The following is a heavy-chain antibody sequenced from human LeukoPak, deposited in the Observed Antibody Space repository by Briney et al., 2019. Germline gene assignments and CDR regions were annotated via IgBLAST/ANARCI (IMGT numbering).Heavy chain of an antibody. CDR1: GFTFSSYW. Sequence: SGGSLRLSCAASGFTFSSYWMSWVRQAPGKGLEWVANIKQDGSEKYYVDSVKGRFTISRDNAKNSLYLQMNSLRAEDTAVYYCARGGFGEFIYYYYGMDVWGKGTTVTVSS. CDR3: ARGGFGEFIYYYYGMDV. J-gene: IGHJ6*04. D-gene: IGHD3-10*01. V-gene: IGHV3-7*03. CDR2: IKQDGSEK.